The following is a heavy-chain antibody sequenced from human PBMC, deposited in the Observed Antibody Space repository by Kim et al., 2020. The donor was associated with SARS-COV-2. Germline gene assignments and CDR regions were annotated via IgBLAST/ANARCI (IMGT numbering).Heavy chain of an antibody. D-gene: IGHD6-13*01. CDR3: VRRHGSIWYTSDY. V-gene: IGHV5-51*01. J-gene: IGHJ4*02. Sequence: YSPSFQGQVTISVDKSISPAYLQWSSLKASDTAMYYCVRRHGSIWYTSDYWGQGTLVTVSS.